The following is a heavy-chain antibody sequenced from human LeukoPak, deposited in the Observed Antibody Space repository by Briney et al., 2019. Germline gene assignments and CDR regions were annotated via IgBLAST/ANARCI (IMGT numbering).Heavy chain of an antibody. CDR2: IYYSGST. D-gene: IGHD1-26*01. Sequence: SETLSLTCTVSGGSISSSSYCWGWIRQPPGKGLEWIGSIYYSGSTYYSPSLKSRVTISVDTSKNQFSLKLSSVTAADTAVYYCARVDSGRNFDYWGQGTLVTVSS. V-gene: IGHV4-39*07. J-gene: IGHJ4*02. CDR1: GGSISSSSYC. CDR3: ARVDSGRNFDY.